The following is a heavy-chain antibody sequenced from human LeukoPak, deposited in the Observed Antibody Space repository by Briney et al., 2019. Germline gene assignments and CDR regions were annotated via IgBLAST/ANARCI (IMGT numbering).Heavy chain of an antibody. V-gene: IGHV3-48*02. J-gene: IGHJ4*02. Sequence: GGSLRLSCAASGFTFSSYEMNWVRQAPGKGLEWISYISSSSTVLYYADSVKGRFTISRDNARNSLYLQMNSLRDEDTAVYYCARDMSLLWFGDPFDYWGQGTLVTVSS. D-gene: IGHD3-10*01. CDR2: ISSSSTVL. CDR3: ARDMSLLWFGDPFDY. CDR1: GFTFSSYE.